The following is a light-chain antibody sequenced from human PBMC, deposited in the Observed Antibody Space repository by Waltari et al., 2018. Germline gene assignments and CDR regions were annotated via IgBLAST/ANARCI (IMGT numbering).Light chain of an antibody. Sequence: QSALTQPASVSGSPGQSITISCAGTSSDVGGYKYFLWYLHHPGKAPKLLIYDVSKRPSGVSDRFSGPKSGNTASLTISGLQPEDEAEYYCSSHTSASTYVFGTGTKVTVL. CDR2: DVS. CDR3: SSHTSASTYV. J-gene: IGLJ1*01. CDR1: SSDVGGYKY. V-gene: IGLV2-14*03.